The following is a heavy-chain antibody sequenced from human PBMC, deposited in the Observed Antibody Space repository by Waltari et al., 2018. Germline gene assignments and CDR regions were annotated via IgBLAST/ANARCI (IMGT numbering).Heavy chain of an antibody. Sequence: QVQLQESGPGLVKPSQTLSLTCTVPGGSISSGGYYWSWIRQSPGKGLEWIGYINYNVNTYYNPSLKSRVIMSVDTSKNQFSLKLTAVTAADTAVYYCDRGHHYYGDLNWFDPWGQGTLVTVSS. CDR2: INYNVNT. J-gene: IGHJ5*02. D-gene: IGHD4-17*01. CDR1: GGSISSGGYY. V-gene: IGHV4-30-4*08. CDR3: DRGHHYYGDLNWFDP.